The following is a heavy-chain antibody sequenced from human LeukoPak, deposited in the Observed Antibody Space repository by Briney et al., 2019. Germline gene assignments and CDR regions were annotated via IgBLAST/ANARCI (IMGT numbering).Heavy chain of an antibody. CDR1: GFTVNSDY. V-gene: IGHV3-66*01. Sequence: HSGGSLRLSCAASGFTVNSDYMSWVRQAPGKGLEWVSVLYSGGSTYYADSVKGRFTIPRDNSKNTLYLQMNSLRAEDTAVYYCAVRDAFDIWGQGTMVTVSS. CDR3: AVRDAFDI. CDR2: LYSGGST. J-gene: IGHJ3*02.